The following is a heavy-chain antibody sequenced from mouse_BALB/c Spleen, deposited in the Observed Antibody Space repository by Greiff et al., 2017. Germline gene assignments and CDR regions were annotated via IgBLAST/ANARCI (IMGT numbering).Heavy chain of an antibody. J-gene: IGHJ4*01. Sequence: VQLQQSGPELVKPGASVKISCKASGYSFSGYFMNWVMQSHGKSLEWIGRINPYNGDTFYNQKFKGKATWTVDKSSSTAHMELRSLASEDSAVYYCARSIYDGYYDYAMDNRGRGTAVTVSS. CDR3: ARSIYDGYYDYAMDN. D-gene: IGHD2-3*01. CDR2: INPYNGDT. CDR1: GYSFSGYF. V-gene: IGHV1-20*02.